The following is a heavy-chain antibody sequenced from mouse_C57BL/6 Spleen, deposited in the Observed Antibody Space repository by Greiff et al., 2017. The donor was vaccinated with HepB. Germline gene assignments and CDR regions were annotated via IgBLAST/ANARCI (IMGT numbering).Heavy chain of an antibody. CDR1: GYTFTSYG. J-gene: IGHJ3*01. CDR3: ARSRYDYDGAWFAY. CDR2: IYPRSGNT. Sequence: VKLMESGAELARPGASVKLSCKASGYTFTSYGISWVKQRTGQGLEWIGEIYPRSGNTYYNEKFKGKATLTADKSSSTAYMELRSLTSEDSAVYFCARSRYDYDGAWFAYWGQGTLVTVSA. V-gene: IGHV1-81*01. D-gene: IGHD2-4*01.